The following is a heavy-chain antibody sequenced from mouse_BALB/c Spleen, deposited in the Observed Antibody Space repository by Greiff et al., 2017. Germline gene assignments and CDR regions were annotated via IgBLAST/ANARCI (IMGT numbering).Heavy chain of an antibody. J-gene: IGHJ4*01. V-gene: IGHV5-9-4*01. CDR1: GFTFSSYA. Sequence: EVQLVESGGGLVKPGGSLKLSCAASGFTFSSYAMSWVRQSPEKRLEWVAEISSGGSYTYYPDTVTGRFTISRDNAKNTLYLEMSSLRSEDTAMYYCARENGDGYFYAMDYWGQGTSVTVSS. CDR3: ARENGDGYFYAMDY. CDR2: ISSGGSYT. D-gene: IGHD2-3*01.